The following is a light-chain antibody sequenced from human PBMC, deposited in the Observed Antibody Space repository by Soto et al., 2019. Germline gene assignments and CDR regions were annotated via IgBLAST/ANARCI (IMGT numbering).Light chain of an antibody. Sequence: EIVMTQSPATLSVSPGERATLSCRANQSVSSSYLAWYQQKPGQAPRLLIHGASTRATGIAARFSGSGSGTEFTLTISGLQSEDSAMYYCQQYAYSPLNFGGGTKVDIK. CDR3: QQYAYSPLN. CDR2: GAS. J-gene: IGKJ4*01. CDR1: QSVSSSY. V-gene: IGKV3-15*01.